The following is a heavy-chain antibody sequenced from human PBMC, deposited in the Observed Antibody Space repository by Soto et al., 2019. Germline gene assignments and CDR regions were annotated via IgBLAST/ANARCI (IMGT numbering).Heavy chain of an antibody. CDR3: ARRITTFGVVETN. J-gene: IGHJ4*02. CDR2: ISGVGSTI. Sequence: QVQLLDSGGGLVKPGGSLRLSCVASGFSFSDYYMSWIRQSPGKGLERVAMISGVGSTIPYVDSVRCRFSISRDNVLNSLYLQLSSMRVEDTAIYYCARRITTFGVVETNWGQGTLVTVSS. D-gene: IGHD3-3*01. V-gene: IGHV3-11*01. CDR1: GFSFSDYY.